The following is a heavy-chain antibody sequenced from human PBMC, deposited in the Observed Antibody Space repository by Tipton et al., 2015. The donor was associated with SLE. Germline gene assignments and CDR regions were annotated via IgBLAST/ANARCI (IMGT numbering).Heavy chain of an antibody. CDR2: IWYDGSNK. V-gene: IGHV3-33*06. J-gene: IGHJ4*02. D-gene: IGHD1-26*01. CDR3: AKEVGSTH. Sequence: RSLRLSCAASGFTLSSYGMPWVRQAPGKGLEWVAVIWYDGSNKYYADSVKGRFTISRDNSKNKLYLQMNSLRAEDTAVYYCAKEVGSTHWGQGTLVTVSS. CDR1: GFTLSSYG.